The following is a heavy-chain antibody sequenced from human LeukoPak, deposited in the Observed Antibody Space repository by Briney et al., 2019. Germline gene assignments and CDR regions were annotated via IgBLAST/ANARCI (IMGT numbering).Heavy chain of an antibody. Sequence: SVKVSCKASGGTFSSYTISWVRQAPGQGLEWMGRIIPILGIANYAQKFQGRVTITADKSTSTAYMELSSLRSEDTAVYYCARDRLGYCSSTSCYLDPYYFDYWGQGTLVTVSS. J-gene: IGHJ4*02. V-gene: IGHV1-69*04. CDR2: IIPILGIA. CDR3: ARDRLGYCSSTSCYLDPYYFDY. CDR1: GGTFSSYT. D-gene: IGHD2-2*01.